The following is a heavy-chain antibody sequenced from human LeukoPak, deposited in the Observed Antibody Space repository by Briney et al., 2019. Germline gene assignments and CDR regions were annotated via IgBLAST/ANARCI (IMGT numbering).Heavy chain of an antibody. CDR1: GYTFTGYY. Sequence: ASVKVSCKASGYTFTGYYMHWVRQAPGQGLEWMGWINPNSGGTNYAQKFRGRVTMTRDTSISTAYMELSSLRSEGTAVYYCAREAQYGSGTASDYWGQGTLVTVSS. CDR2: INPNSGGT. J-gene: IGHJ4*02. V-gene: IGHV1-2*02. D-gene: IGHD3-10*01. CDR3: AREAQYGSGTASDY.